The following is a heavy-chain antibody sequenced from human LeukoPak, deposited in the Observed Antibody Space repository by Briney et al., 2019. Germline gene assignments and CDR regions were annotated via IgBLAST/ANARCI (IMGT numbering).Heavy chain of an antibody. D-gene: IGHD4-17*01. J-gene: IGHJ4*02. CDR2: INPNSGGT. CDR3: ARDKGTDYGDYLFVY. Sequence: ASVKVSCKASGYTFTGYYLHWVRQAPGQGLEWMGWINPNSGGTNFAQKFQGRVTMTRDTSISTAYMDLSRLRSDDTAVYYCARDKGTDYGDYLFVYWGQGTLVTVSS. CDR1: GYTFTGYY. V-gene: IGHV1-2*02.